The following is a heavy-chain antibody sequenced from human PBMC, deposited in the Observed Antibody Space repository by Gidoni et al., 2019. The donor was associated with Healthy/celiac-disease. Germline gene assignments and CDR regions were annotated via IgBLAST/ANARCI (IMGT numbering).Heavy chain of an antibody. V-gene: IGHV3-15*01. J-gene: IGHJ3*02. CDR2: IKSRTDGGTT. D-gene: IGHD2-21*02. Sequence: EVQLVESGGGLVKPGGSLRLSCAASGFTFSNAWLGWVRQAPGKGLEWVGRIKSRTDGGTTDYAAPVKGRFTISRDDSKNTLYLRMNSLKTEDTAVYYCTTDVVVVTAHDAFDIWGQGTMVTVSS. CDR3: TTDVVVVTAHDAFDI. CDR1: GFTFSNAW.